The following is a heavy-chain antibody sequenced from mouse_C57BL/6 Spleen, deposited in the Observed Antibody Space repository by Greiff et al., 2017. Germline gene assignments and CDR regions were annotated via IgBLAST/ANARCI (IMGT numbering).Heavy chain of an antibody. D-gene: IGHD1-1*01. J-gene: IGHJ2*01. CDR1: GFTFSSYA. CDR2: ISDGGSYT. CDR3: ARVGYYGSSYGFDY. Sequence: DVKLVESGGGLVKPGGSLKLSCAASGFTFSSYAMSWVRQTPEKRLEWVATISDGGSYTYYPDNVKGRFTISRDNAKNNLYLQMSHLKSEDTAMYYCARVGYYGSSYGFDYWGQGTTLTVSS. V-gene: IGHV5-4*03.